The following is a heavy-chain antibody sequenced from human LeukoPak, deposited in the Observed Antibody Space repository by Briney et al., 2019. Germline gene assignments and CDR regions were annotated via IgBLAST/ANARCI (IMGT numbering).Heavy chain of an antibody. J-gene: IGHJ4*02. Sequence: SETLSLTCTVSGGSISSGGYYWGWVRQPPGKGLEWIGYIYHSGSTYYNPSLKSRVTISVDRSKNQFSLKLSSVTAADTAVYYCAREDRSYGPIDYWGQGTLVTVSS. D-gene: IGHD5-18*01. V-gene: IGHV4-30-2*01. CDR2: IYHSGST. CDR3: AREDRSYGPIDY. CDR1: GGSISSGGYY.